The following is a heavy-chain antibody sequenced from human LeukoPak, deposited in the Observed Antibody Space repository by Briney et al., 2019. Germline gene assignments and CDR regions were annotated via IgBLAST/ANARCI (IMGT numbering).Heavy chain of an antibody. CDR3: ASSYYYDSSGYYTEYFQH. CDR2: IYHSGST. V-gene: IGHV4-4*02. Sequence: SGTLSLTCAVSGGSISSSNWWSWVRQPPGKGLEWIGEIYHSGSTNYNPSLKSRVTISVDKSKNQFSLKLSSVTAADTAVYYCASSYYYDSSGYYTEYFQHWGQGTLVTVSS. D-gene: IGHD3-22*01. J-gene: IGHJ1*01. CDR1: GGSISSSNW.